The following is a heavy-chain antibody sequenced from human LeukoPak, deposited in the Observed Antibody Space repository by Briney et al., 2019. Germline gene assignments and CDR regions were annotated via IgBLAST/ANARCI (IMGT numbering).Heavy chain of an antibody. J-gene: IGHJ4*02. CDR3: AKGGATVIDY. CDR2: INSDGSST. Sequence: GGSPRLSCAASGFTFSNYWMHWVRQAPGKGLVWVSRINSDGSSTTSADSVKGRFTISRDNAKNTLYLQMSSLRAEDTAVYYCAKGGATVIDYWGQGTLVTVSS. V-gene: IGHV3-74*01. CDR1: GFTFSNYW. D-gene: IGHD4-17*01.